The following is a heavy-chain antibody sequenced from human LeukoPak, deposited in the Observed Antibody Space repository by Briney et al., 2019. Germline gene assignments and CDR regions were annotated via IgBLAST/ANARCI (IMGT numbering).Heavy chain of an antibody. CDR3: ARVLYGDYPFDY. J-gene: IGHJ4*02. D-gene: IGHD4-17*01. V-gene: IGHV3-20*04. Sequence: GVSLRLSCAASGFTFDDYDMSWVRQAPGKGLEWVSGINWNGGSTGYADSVKGRFTISRDNAKNSLYLQMNSLRAEDTALYYCARVLYGDYPFDYWGQGTLVTVSS. CDR2: INWNGGST. CDR1: GFTFDDYD.